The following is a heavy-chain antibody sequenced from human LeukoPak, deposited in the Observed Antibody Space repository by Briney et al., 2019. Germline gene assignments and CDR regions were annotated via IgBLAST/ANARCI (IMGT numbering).Heavy chain of an antibody. J-gene: IGHJ5*02. Sequence: KASETLSLTCTVSGGSISSYYWSWIRQPPGKGLEWIGYIYYSGSTNYNPSLKSRVTISVDTSKNQFSLKLSSVTAADTAVYYCARDSGVCSGGSCYSVGWFDPWGQGTLVTVSS. V-gene: IGHV4-59*01. CDR1: GGSISSYY. D-gene: IGHD2-15*01. CDR3: ARDSGVCSGGSCYSVGWFDP. CDR2: IYYSGST.